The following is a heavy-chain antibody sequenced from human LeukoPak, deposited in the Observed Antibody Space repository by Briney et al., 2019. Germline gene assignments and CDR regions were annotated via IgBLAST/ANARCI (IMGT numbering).Heavy chain of an antibody. Sequence: PSETLSLTCAVYGGSFSGYYWSWIRQPPGKGLEWIGEINHSGSTNYNPSLKGRVTISVDTSKNQFSLKLSSVTAADTAVYYCARRTTGTTTEGLRIGAFDYWGQGTLVTVSS. J-gene: IGHJ4*02. CDR3: ARRTTGTTTEGLRIGAFDY. CDR2: INHSGST. D-gene: IGHD1-1*01. V-gene: IGHV4-34*01. CDR1: GGSFSGYY.